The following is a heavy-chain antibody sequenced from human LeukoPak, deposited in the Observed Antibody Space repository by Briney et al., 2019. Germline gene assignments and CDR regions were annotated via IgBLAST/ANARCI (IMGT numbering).Heavy chain of an antibody. CDR1: GGSISSNNYY. CDR3: ARDDPIAARGFDY. J-gene: IGHJ4*02. Sequence: PSETLSLTCTVSGGSISSNNYYWGWIRQPPGKGLEWIGTIYYSGNTYYSPSLKSRVTISVDTSKSQFSLKLSSVTAADTAVYYCARDDPIAARGFDYWGQGTLVTVSS. D-gene: IGHD6-6*01. CDR2: IYYSGNT. V-gene: IGHV4-39*07.